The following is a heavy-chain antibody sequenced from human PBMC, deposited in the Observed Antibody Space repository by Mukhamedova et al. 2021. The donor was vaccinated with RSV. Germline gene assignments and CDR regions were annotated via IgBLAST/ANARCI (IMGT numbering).Heavy chain of an antibody. Sequence: GKGLEWVGFIRSNAYGGTTEYAASVKGKFTISRDDSKNIAYLQMNSLKTEDTAVYYCTRRGGLSTNSPYYFDYWAREPWSPSPQ. J-gene: IGHJ4*02. CDR3: TRRGGLSTNSPYYFDY. CDR2: IRSNAYGGTT. D-gene: IGHD4-23*01. V-gene: IGHV3-49*02.